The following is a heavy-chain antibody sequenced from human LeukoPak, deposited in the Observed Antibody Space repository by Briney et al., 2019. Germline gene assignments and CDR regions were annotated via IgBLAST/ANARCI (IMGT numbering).Heavy chain of an antibody. Sequence: PGGSLRLSCAASGFTFSSYGMHWVRQAPGKGLEWVAFIRYDGSNKYYADSVKGRFTISRDNSKNTLYLQMNSLRAEDTAVYYCAKDRTGGYCSSTSCSLFDYWGQGTLVTVSS. J-gene: IGHJ4*02. CDR3: AKDRTGGYCSSTSCSLFDY. CDR1: GFTFSSYG. D-gene: IGHD2-2*01. V-gene: IGHV3-30*02. CDR2: IRYDGSNK.